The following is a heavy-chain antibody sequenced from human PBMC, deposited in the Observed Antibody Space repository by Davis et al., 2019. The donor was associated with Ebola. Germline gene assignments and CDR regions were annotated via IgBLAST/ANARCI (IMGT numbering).Heavy chain of an antibody. J-gene: IGHJ5*02. D-gene: IGHD2-2*01. CDR1: GYSFSNYW. V-gene: IGHV5-51*01. Sequence: KVSCKGSGYSFSNYWIGWVRQRPGRGLEWMGIIYPGDSDTIYSPSFQGQVTISADKSISTAYLQWSSLKASDTAMYYCARQGYCNSTSCNNWFDPWGQGTLVTVSS. CDR3: ARQGYCNSTSCNNWFDP. CDR2: IYPGDSDT.